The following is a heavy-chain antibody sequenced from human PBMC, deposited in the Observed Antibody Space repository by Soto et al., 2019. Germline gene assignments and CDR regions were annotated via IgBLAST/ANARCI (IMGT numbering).Heavy chain of an antibody. D-gene: IGHD6-6*01. J-gene: IGHJ6*02. CDR1: GFTFSSYA. CDR3: ARERSSQLAYYYYYGMDV. V-gene: IGHV3-30-3*01. CDR2: ISYDGSNK. Sequence: GGSLRLSCAASGFTFSSYAMHWVRQAPGKGLEWVAVISYDGSNKYYAGSVKGRFTISRDNSKNTLYLQMNSLRAEDTAVYYCARERSSQLAYYYYYGMDVWGQGTTFTVSS.